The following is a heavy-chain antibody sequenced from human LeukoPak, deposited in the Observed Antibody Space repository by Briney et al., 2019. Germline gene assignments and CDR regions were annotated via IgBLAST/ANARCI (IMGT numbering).Heavy chain of an antibody. Sequence: PGGPLRLSCAASGFTVSSNYMSWVRQAPGKGLEWVSVIYSGGSTYYADSVKGRFTISRDNSKNTLYLQMNSLRAEDTAVYYCARVDTAMDAFDIWGQGTMVTVSS. J-gene: IGHJ3*02. CDR3: ARVDTAMDAFDI. CDR2: IYSGGST. D-gene: IGHD5-18*01. CDR1: GFTVSSNY. V-gene: IGHV3-53*01.